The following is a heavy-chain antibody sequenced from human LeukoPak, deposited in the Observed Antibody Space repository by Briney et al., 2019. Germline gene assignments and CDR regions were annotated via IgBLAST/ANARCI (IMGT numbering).Heavy chain of an antibody. V-gene: IGHV4-30-4*08. J-gene: IGHJ4*02. CDR3: ARVDYGGTTGYYFDY. D-gene: IGHD4-23*01. Sequence: SETLSLTCTVSGGSISSYYWSWIRQPPGKGLEWIGYIYYSGSTYYNPSLKSRVTISVDTSKNQFSLKLSSVTAADTAVYYCARVDYGGTTGYYFDYWGQGTLVTVSS. CDR2: IYYSGST. CDR1: GGSISSYY.